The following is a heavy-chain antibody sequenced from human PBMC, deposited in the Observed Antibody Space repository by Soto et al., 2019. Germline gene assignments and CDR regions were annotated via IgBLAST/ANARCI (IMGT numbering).Heavy chain of an antibody. CDR3: ARVSYCTNGVCYLNWFDP. D-gene: IGHD2-8*01. CDR2: INPNSGGT. V-gene: IGHV1-2*02. CDR1: GYTFTGYY. J-gene: IGHJ5*02. Sequence: ASLKVSCKASGYTFTGYYMHWVRQAPGQGLEWMGWINPNSGGTNYAQKIQGRVTMTRDTSISTAYMELSRLRSDDTAVYYCARVSYCTNGVCYLNWFDPWGQGTLVTVSS.